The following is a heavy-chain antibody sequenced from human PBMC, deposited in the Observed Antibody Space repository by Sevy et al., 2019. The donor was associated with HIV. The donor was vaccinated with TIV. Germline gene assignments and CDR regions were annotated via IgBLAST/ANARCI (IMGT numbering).Heavy chain of an antibody. J-gene: IGHJ6*02. Sequence: GGSLRLSCAASGFTFSSYGMHWVRQAPGKGLEWVAVISYDGSNKYYADSVKGRFTISRDNSKNTLYLQMNSLRAEDTAVYYCAKEVGFWSGYVHGMDVWGQGTTVTVSS. V-gene: IGHV3-30*18. CDR3: AKEVGFWSGYVHGMDV. CDR1: GFTFSSYG. D-gene: IGHD3-3*01. CDR2: ISYDGSNK.